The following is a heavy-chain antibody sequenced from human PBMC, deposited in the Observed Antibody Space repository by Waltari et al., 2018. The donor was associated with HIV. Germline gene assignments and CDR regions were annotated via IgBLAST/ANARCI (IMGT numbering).Heavy chain of an antibody. CDR1: GFTFRGSW. CDR3: ARRQQLTD. J-gene: IGHJ4*02. CDR2: IKEDGSEI. D-gene: IGHD6-13*01. V-gene: IGHV3-7*01. Sequence: EVRLVASGGGLVQPGGSLRLSCAASGFTFRGSWMTWVRQAPGKGLEWVANIKEDGSEIHYVDSVKGRFTISRDNAKNSLYLQMNSLRAEDTAVYYCARRQQLTDWGQGTLVTVSS.